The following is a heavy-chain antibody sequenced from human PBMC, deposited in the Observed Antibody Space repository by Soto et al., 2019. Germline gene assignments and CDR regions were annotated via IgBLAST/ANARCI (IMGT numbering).Heavy chain of an antibody. CDR2: VGTTSPYI. J-gene: IGHJ6*02. Sequence: EVQLVESGGALVKPGGSLRRSCAASGFSFGIYTMNWVRQAPGKGLEWVASVGTTSPYIYYADSVRGRFTISRDNAKNSLFLQMNSLRAEDTAVYYCARVMCGDCSAYYYYSMDVWGQGTTVTVSS. CDR3: ARVMCGDCSAYYYYSMDV. CDR1: GFSFGIYT. D-gene: IGHD2-21*02. V-gene: IGHV3-21*01.